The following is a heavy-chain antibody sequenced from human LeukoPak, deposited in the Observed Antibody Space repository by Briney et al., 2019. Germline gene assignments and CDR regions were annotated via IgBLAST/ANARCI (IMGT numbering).Heavy chain of an antibody. Sequence: QSGGSLRLSCAASGFTFSSYAMPWVRQAPGKGLEWVAVISYDGSNKYYADSVKGRFAISRDNSKNTLYLQMNSLRAEDTAVYYCARGYSSGWYYFDYWGQGTLVTASS. D-gene: IGHD6-19*01. V-gene: IGHV3-30*09. CDR1: GFTFSSYA. CDR3: ARGYSSGWYYFDY. CDR2: ISYDGSNK. J-gene: IGHJ4*02.